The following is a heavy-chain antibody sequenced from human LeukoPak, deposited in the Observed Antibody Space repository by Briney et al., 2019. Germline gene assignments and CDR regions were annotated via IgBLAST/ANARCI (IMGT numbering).Heavy chain of an antibody. CDR2: ISSSSSYI. Sequence: PGGSLRLSCAASGFTSSSYSRNWVRQAPGKGLEWVSSISSSSSYIYYADSVKGRFTISRDNAKNSLYLQMNSLRAEDTAVYYCARDPYCSGGSCYFHYYYYYGMDVWGQGTTITVSS. CDR1: GFTSSSYS. V-gene: IGHV3-21*01. CDR3: ARDPYCSGGSCYFHYYYYYGMDV. J-gene: IGHJ6*02. D-gene: IGHD2-15*01.